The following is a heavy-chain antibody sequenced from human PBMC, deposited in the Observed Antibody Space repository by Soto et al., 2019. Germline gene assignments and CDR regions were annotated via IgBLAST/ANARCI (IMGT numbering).Heavy chain of an antibody. Sequence: SETLSLTCTVSGGSISSGGYYWSWIRQHPGKGLEWIGYIYYSGSTYYNPSLKSRVTISVDTSKNQFSLKLSSVTAADTAVYYCARSIAAAGTSFDYWGQGTLVTVSS. V-gene: IGHV4-31*03. J-gene: IGHJ4*02. CDR3: ARSIAAAGTSFDY. CDR2: IYYSGST. D-gene: IGHD6-13*01. CDR1: GGSISSGGYY.